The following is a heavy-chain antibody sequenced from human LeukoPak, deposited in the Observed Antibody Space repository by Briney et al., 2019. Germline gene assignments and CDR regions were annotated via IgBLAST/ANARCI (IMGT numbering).Heavy chain of an antibody. CDR3: ARLVGSAAGLFDY. V-gene: IGHV3-9*01. CDR2: ISWNSGSI. CDR1: GFTFDDYA. J-gene: IGHJ4*02. Sequence: GGSLRLSCAASGFTFDDYAMHWVRQAPGKGLEWVSGISWNSGSIGYADSVKGRFTISRDNAKNSLYLQMNSLRAEDTAVYYCARLVGSAAGLFDYWGQGTLVTVSS. D-gene: IGHD6-13*01.